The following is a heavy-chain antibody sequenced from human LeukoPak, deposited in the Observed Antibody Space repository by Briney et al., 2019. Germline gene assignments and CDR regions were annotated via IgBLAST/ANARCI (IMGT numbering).Heavy chain of an antibody. CDR2: IRRSGTTI. CDR1: GFFFSNYE. Sequence: GGSLRLSCQASGFFFSNYEMNWARQAPGKGLECVAYIRRSGTTIHYAHSLKGRLSISRDNAKNSLYLQMNSLRAEDTAVYYCAREGYDFRYYMDVWGKGTTVTVSS. V-gene: IGHV3-48*03. CDR3: AREGYDFRYYMDV. D-gene: IGHD3-3*01. J-gene: IGHJ6*03.